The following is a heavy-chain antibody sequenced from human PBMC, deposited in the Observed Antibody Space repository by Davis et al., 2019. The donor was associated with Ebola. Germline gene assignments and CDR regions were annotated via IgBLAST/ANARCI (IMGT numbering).Heavy chain of an antibody. CDR3: ARIYGSGSYLHFDY. V-gene: IGHV3-30*03. Sequence: GGSLRLSCAASGFTFSSYSMNWVRQAPGKGLEWVAVISYDGSNKYYADSVKGRFTISRDNSKNTLYLQMNSLRAEDTAVYYCARIYGSGSYLHFDYWGQGTLVTVSS. D-gene: IGHD3-10*01. CDR1: GFTFSSYS. J-gene: IGHJ4*02. CDR2: ISYDGSNK.